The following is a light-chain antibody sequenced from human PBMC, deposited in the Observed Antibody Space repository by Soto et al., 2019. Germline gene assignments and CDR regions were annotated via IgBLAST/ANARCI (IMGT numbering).Light chain of an antibody. J-gene: IGKJ4*01. CDR2: AAS. Sequence: DIQMTQETSSLSASVGDRVSISCRASRAITNHLNWYQQKPGKAPILLVYAASTLETGVPSRFSGSGSGTHFTLTIDNLQPEDVATYFCQQDYITPRAVGGGTKVDI. CDR3: QQDYITPRA. CDR1: RAITNH. V-gene: IGKV1-39*01.